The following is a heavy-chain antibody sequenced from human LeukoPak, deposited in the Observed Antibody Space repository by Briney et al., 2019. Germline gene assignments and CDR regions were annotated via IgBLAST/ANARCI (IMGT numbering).Heavy chain of an antibody. V-gene: IGHV1-8*03. J-gene: IGHJ4*02. CDR1: GYTSTSYD. CDR2: MNPNSGNT. D-gene: IGHD3-3*01. Sequence: GASVKVSCKASGYTSTSYDINWVRQATGQGLEWTGSMNPNSGNTGYAQKFQGRVTITRNTSISTAYMELSSLRSEDTAVYYCARAIASYYDFWSGGYYFDYWGQGTLVTVSS. CDR3: ARAIASYYDFWSGGYYFDY.